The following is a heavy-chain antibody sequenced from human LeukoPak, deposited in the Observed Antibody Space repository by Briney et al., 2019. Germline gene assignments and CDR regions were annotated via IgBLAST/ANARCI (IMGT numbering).Heavy chain of an antibody. V-gene: IGHV3-9*01. CDR2: ISWNSGSI. Sequence: GGSLRLSCAASGFTFDDYAMHWVRQAPGKGLEWVSGISWNSGSIGYADSVKGRFTISRDNAKNSLYLQMNSLRAEDTALYYCAKDIAAAGTGIDYWGQGILVTVSS. D-gene: IGHD6-13*01. CDR1: GFTFDDYA. CDR3: AKDIAAAGTGIDY. J-gene: IGHJ4*02.